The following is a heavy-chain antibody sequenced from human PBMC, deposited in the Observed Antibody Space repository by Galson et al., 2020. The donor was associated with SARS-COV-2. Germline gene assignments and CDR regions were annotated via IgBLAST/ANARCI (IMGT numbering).Heavy chain of an antibody. CDR1: GGSISSSSYY. Sequence: SETLSLTCTVSGGSISSSSYYWGWIRQPPGKGLEWIGSIYYSGSTYYNPSLKSRVTISVDTSKNQFSLKLSSVTAADTAVYYCARDVTGYCSSTSCRYNWFDPWGQGTLVTVSS. V-gene: IGHV4-39*07. J-gene: IGHJ5*02. CDR2: IYYSGST. CDR3: ARDVTGYCSSTSCRYNWFDP. D-gene: IGHD2-2*01.